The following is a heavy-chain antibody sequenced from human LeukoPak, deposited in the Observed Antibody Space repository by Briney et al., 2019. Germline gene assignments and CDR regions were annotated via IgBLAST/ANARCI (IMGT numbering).Heavy chain of an antibody. CDR2: IYPGDSDT. CDR1: GYTFTSYW. CDR3: ARHGEYGGTLY. J-gene: IGHJ4*02. Sequence: KAGESLKISCQASGYTFTSYWIGWVRQMPGKGLEWMGLIYPGDSDTRYSPSFQGQVTISVDKSISTAYLQWRSLKASDTAMYYCARHGEYGGTLYWGQGTLVTVSS. V-gene: IGHV5-51*01. D-gene: IGHD4-23*01.